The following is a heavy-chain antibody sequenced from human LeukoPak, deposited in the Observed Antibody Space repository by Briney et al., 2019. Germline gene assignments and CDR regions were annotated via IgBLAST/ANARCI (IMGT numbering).Heavy chain of an antibody. CDR3: ARDLDRRKYYFDY. Sequence: GGSLRLSCAASGFSFSSNHMNWVRQAPGKGLEWVSYISSSSTTIYYADSVQGRFTISRDTAKNSLYLQMNSLRAEDTAVYYCARDLDRRKYYFDYWGQGTLVTVSS. J-gene: IGHJ4*02. CDR1: GFSFSSNH. D-gene: IGHD2-2*03. CDR2: ISSSSTTI. V-gene: IGHV3-48*01.